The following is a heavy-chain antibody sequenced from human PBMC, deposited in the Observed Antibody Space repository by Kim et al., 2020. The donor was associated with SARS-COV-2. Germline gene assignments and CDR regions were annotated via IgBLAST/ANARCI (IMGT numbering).Heavy chain of an antibody. CDR1: GFTFSSYG. CDR3: AKDRLLWFGEFGYFDY. Sequence: GGSLRLSCAASGFTFSSYGMHWVRQAPGKGLEWVAVISYDGSNKYYADSVKGRFTISRDNSKNTLYLQMNSLRAEDTAVYYCAKDRLLWFGEFGYFDYWG. J-gene: IGHJ4*01. D-gene: IGHD3-10*01. V-gene: IGHV3-30*18. CDR2: ISYDGSNK.